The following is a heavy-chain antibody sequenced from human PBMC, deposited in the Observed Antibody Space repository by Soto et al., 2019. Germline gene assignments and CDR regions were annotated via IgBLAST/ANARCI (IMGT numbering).Heavy chain of an antibody. CDR1: GFTFTVYA. V-gene: IGHV3-30-3*01. Sequence: GGSLRLPCAASGFTFTVYAMHWVRQAPGKGLEWVAVISYDGSNKYYADSVKGRFTISRDNSKNTLDLQMNSLRAEDTAVYYCARDGNNWNYGNWFDPWGQGTLVTVSS. CDR2: ISYDGSNK. CDR3: ARDGNNWNYGNWFDP. J-gene: IGHJ5*02. D-gene: IGHD1-7*01.